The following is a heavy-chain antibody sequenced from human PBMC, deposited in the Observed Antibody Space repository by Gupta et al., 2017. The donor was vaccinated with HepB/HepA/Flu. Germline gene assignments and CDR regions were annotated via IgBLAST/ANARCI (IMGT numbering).Heavy chain of an antibody. CDR2: INHRGST. Sequence: QVQLQQWGTGLLKPSETLSLTCAVYGGSFSAYSWSWIRQPPGKGLEWIGEINHRGSTNYNPSLKSRVTISVDMSKNQFSLKLSSVTAADTAVYYCAYSGSNYPDYWGQGTLVTVSS. D-gene: IGHD1-26*01. J-gene: IGHJ4*02. CDR1: GGSFSAYS. CDR3: AYSGSNYPDY. V-gene: IGHV4-34*01.